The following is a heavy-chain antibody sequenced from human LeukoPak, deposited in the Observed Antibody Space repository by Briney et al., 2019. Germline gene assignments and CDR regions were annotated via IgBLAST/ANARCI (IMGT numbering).Heavy chain of an antibody. Sequence: PSETLSLTCTVSGGSISSGGYYWSWIRQPPGKGLEWIGYIYYSGSTNYNPSLKSRVTISVDTSKNQFSLKLSSVTAADTAVYYCARGSYGDYVLDDAFDIWGQGTMVTVSS. CDR3: ARGSYGDYVLDDAFDI. V-gene: IGHV4-61*08. CDR1: GGSISSGGYY. J-gene: IGHJ3*02. D-gene: IGHD4-17*01. CDR2: IYYSGST.